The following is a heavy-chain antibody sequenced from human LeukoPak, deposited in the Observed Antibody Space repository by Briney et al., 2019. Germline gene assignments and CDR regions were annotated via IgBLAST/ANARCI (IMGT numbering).Heavy chain of an antibody. J-gene: IGHJ4*02. D-gene: IGHD6-19*01. CDR3: AEDQESSGWDY. Sequence: GASLRLSCVASGFTFSNYAMSWVRQAPGKGLEWVSAITGSGTSTYYADSLKGRFTISRDNSKNTVFLQMNSLRAEDTAVYYCAEDQESSGWDYWGQGTLVTVSS. CDR2: ITGSGTST. CDR1: GFTFSNYA. V-gene: IGHV3-23*01.